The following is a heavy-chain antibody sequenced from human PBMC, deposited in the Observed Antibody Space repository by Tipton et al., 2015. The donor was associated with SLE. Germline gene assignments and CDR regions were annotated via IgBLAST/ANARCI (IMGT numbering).Heavy chain of an antibody. CDR1: GFTFSSYA. D-gene: IGHD2-15*01. Sequence: SLRLSCAASGFTFSSYAMSWVRQAPRKGLEWVSAISGSGGSTYYADSVKGRFTISRDNSKNTLYLQMNSLRAEDTAVYYCAKTYLGCSGGSCTTGFGYWGQGTLVPVSS. CDR2: ISGSGGST. V-gene: IGHV3-23*01. CDR3: AKTYLGCSGGSCTTGFGY. J-gene: IGHJ4*02.